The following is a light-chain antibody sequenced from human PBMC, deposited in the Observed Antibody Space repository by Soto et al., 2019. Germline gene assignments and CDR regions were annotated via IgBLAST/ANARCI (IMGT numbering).Light chain of an antibody. CDR2: DYN. CDR1: SSNIGANYA. V-gene: IGLV1-40*01. CDR3: QSYDSSLTGWV. J-gene: IGLJ1*01. Sequence: QSVLTQPPSVSGAPGHRVTISCAVSSSNIGANYAVHWYQQLPGTAPKLLIYDYNKRPSGVPDRLSGSKSGTSASLAITGLQAEDEADYYCQSYDSSLTGWVFGTGTKVNV.